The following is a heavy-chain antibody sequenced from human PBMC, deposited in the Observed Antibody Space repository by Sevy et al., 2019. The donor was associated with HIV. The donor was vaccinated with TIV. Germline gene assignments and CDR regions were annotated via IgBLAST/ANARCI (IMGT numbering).Heavy chain of an antibody. D-gene: IGHD3-22*01. CDR3: AKEGYYYDSHSADWFDP. CDR2: ISKDGNNK. V-gene: IGHV3-30*04. Sequence: GGSLRLSCAASGFNFSPYAIHWVRQAPGKGLEWVAVISKDGNNKEYADSVKGRFTISRDNSKNTLYLQMNSLRAEDTAVYFCAKEGYYYDSHSADWFDPWGLGTLVTVSS. CDR1: GFNFSPYA. J-gene: IGHJ5*02.